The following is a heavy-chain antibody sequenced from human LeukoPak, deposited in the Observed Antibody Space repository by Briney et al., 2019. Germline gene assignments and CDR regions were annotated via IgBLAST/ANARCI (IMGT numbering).Heavy chain of an antibody. CDR1: GGSISSSSHY. V-gene: IGHV4-39*01. Sequence: PSETLSLTCNVSGGSISSSSHYWGWIRQPPGKGLEWIGSIYYSGTSHYNPSLKSRVTISVDTSKNQFSLKLNSVTAADTSVYYCARGGVWELLDYWGQGTLVTVSS. D-gene: IGHD1-26*01. J-gene: IGHJ4*02. CDR2: IYYSGTS. CDR3: ARGGVWELLDY.